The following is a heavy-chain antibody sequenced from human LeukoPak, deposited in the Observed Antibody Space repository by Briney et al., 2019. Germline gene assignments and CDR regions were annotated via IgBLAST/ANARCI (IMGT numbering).Heavy chain of an antibody. CDR2: ISGSGGTT. V-gene: IGHV3-23*01. D-gene: IGHD4-23*01. J-gene: IGHJ4*02. CDR1: GFTFSSYA. Sequence: QPGGSLRLSCAASGFTFSSYAMNWVRQAPGKGLEWVSGISGSGGTTYYADSVKGRFTISRDNSKNTLYLQVNSLRAEDTAVYYCARDYGGTLEYWGQGTLVTVSS. CDR3: ARDYGGTLEY.